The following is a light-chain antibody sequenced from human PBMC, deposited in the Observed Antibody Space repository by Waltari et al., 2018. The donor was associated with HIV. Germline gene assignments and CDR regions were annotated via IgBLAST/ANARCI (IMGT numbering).Light chain of an antibody. CDR3: AAGDNALGGHVV. CDR1: TSSIGSNS. V-gene: IGLV1-47*02. Sequence: QSVLTQPPSMSGTPGQRVIISCSGTTSSIGSNSVYWYQQLPGAAPKLLIYRNKRRPAGVPDRVPGSKSGASASLAISGLRPEDEAMYFCAAGDNALGGHVVFGGGTNLTVL. CDR2: RNK. J-gene: IGLJ2*01.